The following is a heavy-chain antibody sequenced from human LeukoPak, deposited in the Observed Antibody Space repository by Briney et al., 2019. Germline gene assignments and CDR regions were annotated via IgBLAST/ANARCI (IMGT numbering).Heavy chain of an antibody. CDR2: IYYSGST. CDR1: GGSITSGGYS. Sequence: SQTLSLTCAVSGGSITSGGYSWSWIRQHPGKGLEWIGYIYYSGSTYYNPSLKSRVTISVETSKKQFSLKLSSVTAADTAVDYWAREGRKGGRYYFDYWGQGTLVTVSS. D-gene: IGHD3-16*01. J-gene: IGHJ4*02. CDR3: AREGRKGGRYYFDY. V-gene: IGHV4-31*11.